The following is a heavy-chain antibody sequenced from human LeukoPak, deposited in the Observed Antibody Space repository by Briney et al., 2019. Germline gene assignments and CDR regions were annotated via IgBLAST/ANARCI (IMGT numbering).Heavy chain of an antibody. CDR1: GFTFYDYG. CDR2: RSGGST. D-gene: IGHD1-26*01. Sequence: GGSLRLSCAASGFTFYDYGMSWVRQAPGKGLEWVSGRSGGSTSYADSVKGRFTISRDNAKNSLYLQMNSLRAEDTAVYYFAGVSSGSSSFDYWGQGTLVTVSS. CDR3: AGVSSGSSSFDY. J-gene: IGHJ4*02. V-gene: IGHV3-20*04.